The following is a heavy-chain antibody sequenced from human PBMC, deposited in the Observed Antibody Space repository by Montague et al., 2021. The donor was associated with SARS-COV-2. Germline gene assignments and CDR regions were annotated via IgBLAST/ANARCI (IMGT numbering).Heavy chain of an antibody. CDR1: GDSINSGSYY. V-gene: IGHV4-31*03. D-gene: IGHD3-16*01. Sequence: TLSLTCTVSGDSINSGSYYWSWIRQPPGKGLEWIGFIYYSGSTYYNPSLRSRLAISVDTSTNQFSLRLSSVTAADTAVYFCARMGGNYHYYMDVWGKGTTVTVSS. J-gene: IGHJ6*03. CDR3: ARMGGNYHYYMDV. CDR2: IYYSGST.